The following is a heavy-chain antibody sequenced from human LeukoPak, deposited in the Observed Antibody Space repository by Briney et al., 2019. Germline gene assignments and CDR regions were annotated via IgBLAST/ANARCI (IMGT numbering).Heavy chain of an antibody. J-gene: IGHJ5*02. D-gene: IGHD2-21*02. CDR3: ARASVTAQFDP. V-gene: IGHV1-18*01. CDR2: TSAYNGNT. CDR1: GYTFTSYG. Sequence: GASVKVSCKASGYTFTSYGISWVRQGPGQGLEWMGWTSAYNGNTNYAQKLQGRVTMTTDTSTSTAYMELRSLRSDDTAVYYCARASVTAQFDPWGQGTLVTVSS.